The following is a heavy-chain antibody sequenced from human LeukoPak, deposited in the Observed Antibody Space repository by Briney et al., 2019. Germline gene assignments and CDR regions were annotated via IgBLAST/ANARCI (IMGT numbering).Heavy chain of an antibody. J-gene: IGHJ4*02. CDR1: GFTFSSYS. V-gene: IGHV3-21*01. D-gene: IGHD3-10*01. CDR3: ARPRGPMVRGNFDY. CDR2: ISSSSSYI. Sequence: PGGSLRLSCAASGFTFSSYSMNWVRQAPGKGLEWVSSISSSSSYIYYADSVKGRFTISRDNAKNSLYLQMNSLRAEDTAVYYCARPRGPMVRGNFDYWGQGTLVTVSS.